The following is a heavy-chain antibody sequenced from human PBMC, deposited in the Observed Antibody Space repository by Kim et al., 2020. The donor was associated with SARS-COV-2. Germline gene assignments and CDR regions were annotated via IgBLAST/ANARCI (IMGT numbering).Heavy chain of an antibody. D-gene: IGHD2-2*01. J-gene: IGHJ5*02. CDR3: ARVGFSSTSANWFDP. V-gene: IGHV4-31*02. Sequence: PSLTMRVTISVNTSKNQLSLKLSSVTAAETAVYYCARVGFSSTSANWFDPWGQGTLVTVSS.